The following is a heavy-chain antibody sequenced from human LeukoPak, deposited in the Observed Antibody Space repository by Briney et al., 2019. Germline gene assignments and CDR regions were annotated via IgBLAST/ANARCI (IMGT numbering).Heavy chain of an antibody. CDR1: GYSISSGSY. J-gene: IGHJ4*02. V-gene: IGHV4-38-2*02. CDR3: ARDLSVTAKFDY. D-gene: IGHD5-18*01. Sequence: SETLSLTCAVSGYSISSGSYWGWIRQPPGKGLEWIGSIFHSGTTYHNPSLKSRVTISVDTSKNQVSLKLSSVTVADTAVYYCARDLSVTAKFDYWGQGTLVTVSS. CDR2: IFHSGTT.